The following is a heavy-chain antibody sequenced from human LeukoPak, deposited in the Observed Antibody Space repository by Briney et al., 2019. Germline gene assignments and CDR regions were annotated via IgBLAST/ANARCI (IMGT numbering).Heavy chain of an antibody. Sequence: SETLSLTCAVSGGSISGYYWTWIRQPPGKGLEWIGYIFHTGSANYNPSLGGRVTMSMDTSKSQFSLKLNSVTAADTAVYYCARHAESGSDRFDHWGRGTLVTVSS. D-gene: IGHD5-12*01. J-gene: IGHJ4*02. CDR3: ARHAESGSDRFDH. CDR2: IFHTGSA. CDR1: GGSISGYY. V-gene: IGHV4-59*01.